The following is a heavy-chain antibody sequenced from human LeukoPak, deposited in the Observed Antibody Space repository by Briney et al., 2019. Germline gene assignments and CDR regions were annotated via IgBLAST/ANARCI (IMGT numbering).Heavy chain of an antibody. Sequence: EASVKVSCKASGYTFTGYYMHWVRQAPGQGLEWMGWINPNSGGTNYAQKFQGSVTMTRDTSISTAYMELSRLRSDDTAVYYCARVVTMILVGTLDYWGQGTLVTVSS. J-gene: IGHJ4*02. D-gene: IGHD3-22*01. CDR1: GYTFTGYY. V-gene: IGHV1-2*02. CDR2: INPNSGGT. CDR3: ARVVTMILVGTLDY.